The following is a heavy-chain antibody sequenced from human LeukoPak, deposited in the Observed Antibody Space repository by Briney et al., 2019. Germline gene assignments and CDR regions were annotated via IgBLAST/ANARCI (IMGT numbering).Heavy chain of an antibody. D-gene: IGHD6-19*01. V-gene: IGHV4-61*02. CDR2: IYTSGST. J-gene: IGHJ3*02. CDR3: ARGSVDGAFDI. Sequence: PSETLSLTCTVSGGSISSGSYYWSWIRQPAGKGLEWIGRIYTSGSTNYNPSLKSRVTISVDTSKYQFSLKLSSVTAADTAVYYCARGSVDGAFDIWGQGTMVTVSS. CDR1: GGSISSGSYY.